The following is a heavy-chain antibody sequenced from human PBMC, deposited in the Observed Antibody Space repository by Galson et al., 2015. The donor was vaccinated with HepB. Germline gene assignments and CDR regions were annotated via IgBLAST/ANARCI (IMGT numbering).Heavy chain of an antibody. Sequence: SVKVSCKASGYTFIYFHVHWVRQAPGQGFEWMGIIDPSGGGTVYAQQFQGRVTMTRDTSTGTAYMELSSLTSGDTAVYFCARVGVVTASMDVWGQGTTVTVSS. CDR3: ARVGVVTASMDV. CDR1: GYTFIYFH. D-gene: IGHD2-21*02. CDR2: IDPSGGGT. V-gene: IGHV1-46*01. J-gene: IGHJ6*02.